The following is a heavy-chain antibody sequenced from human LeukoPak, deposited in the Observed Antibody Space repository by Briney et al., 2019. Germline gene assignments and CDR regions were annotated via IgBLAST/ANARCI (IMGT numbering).Heavy chain of an antibody. D-gene: IGHD4-17*01. CDR3: ARDGDYVDYYGMDV. J-gene: IGHJ6*02. CDR2: ISGSGSFT. Sequence: GGSLRLSCAASGFTFSSYSMNWVRQAPGKGLEWVSAISGSGSFTYYADSVKGRFTISRDSSKNTLYLQMNSLRAEDTAVYSCARDGDYVDYYGMDVWGQGTTVTVSS. V-gene: IGHV3-23*01. CDR1: GFTFSSYS.